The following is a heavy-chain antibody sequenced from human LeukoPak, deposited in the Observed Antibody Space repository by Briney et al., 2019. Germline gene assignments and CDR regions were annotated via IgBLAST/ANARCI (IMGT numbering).Heavy chain of an antibody. D-gene: IGHD3-10*01. V-gene: IGHV1-46*01. CDR3: ARGVVRGVIVAFFDY. CDR1: GYTFTSYY. Sequence: ASVKVSCKASGYTFTSYYMHWVRQAPGQGLEWMGKINPSGGSTSYAQKFQGRVTMTRDTSTSTVYMELSSLRSEDTAVYYCARGVVRGVIVAFFDYWGQGMLVTVSS. J-gene: IGHJ4*02. CDR2: INPSGGST.